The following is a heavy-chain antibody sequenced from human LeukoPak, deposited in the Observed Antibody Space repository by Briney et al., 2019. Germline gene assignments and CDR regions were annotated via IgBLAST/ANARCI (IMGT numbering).Heavy chain of an antibody. CDR3: ASARSGGREDAFDI. Sequence: ASVKVSCKASGYTFTGYYMHWVRQAPGQGLERMGWINPNSGGTNYAQKFQGRVTMTRDTSISTAYMELSRLRSDDTAVYYCASARSGGREDAFDIWGQGTMVTVSS. CDR1: GYTFTGYY. D-gene: IGHD3-10*01. V-gene: IGHV1-2*02. J-gene: IGHJ3*02. CDR2: INPNSGGT.